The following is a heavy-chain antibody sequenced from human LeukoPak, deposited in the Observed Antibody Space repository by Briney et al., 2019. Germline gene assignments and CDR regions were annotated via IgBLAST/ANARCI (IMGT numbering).Heavy chain of an antibody. V-gene: IGHV3-23*01. D-gene: IGHD2-15*01. J-gene: IGHJ6*02. Sequence: GGSLRLSCAASGFPFSSHAVSWVRQAPGKGLEWVSGISRSGGDTSYADSVKGRFSISRDNSKNTLYLQMNSLRAEDTAVYYCARDPYYCSGGSCYSGVYYYYGMDVWGQGTTVTVSS. CDR1: GFPFSSHA. CDR2: ISRSGGDT. CDR3: ARDPYYCSGGSCYSGVYYYYGMDV.